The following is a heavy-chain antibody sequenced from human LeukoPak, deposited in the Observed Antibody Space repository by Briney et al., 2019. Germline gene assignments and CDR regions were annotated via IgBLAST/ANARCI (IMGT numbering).Heavy chain of an antibody. D-gene: IGHD3-22*01. CDR2: MNPNSGDT. V-gene: IGHV1-8*01. CDR1: GYTFTRYD. Sequence: ASVKVSCKASGYTFTRYDINWVRQATGQGVEWMGWMNPNSGDTGYAQKFQGRVTMTRNTSISTDYMELSSLRSEDTAVYYCARGGYDSSGYYGYYFDYWGQGTLVTVSS. J-gene: IGHJ4*02. CDR3: ARGGYDSSGYYGYYFDY.